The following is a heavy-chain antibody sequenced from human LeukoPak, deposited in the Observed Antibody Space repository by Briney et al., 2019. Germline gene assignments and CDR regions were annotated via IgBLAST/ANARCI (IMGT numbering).Heavy chain of an antibody. CDR1: GFTFSNYW. D-gene: IGHD3-10*01. CDR3: AKAMAPFYDYFDY. J-gene: IGHJ4*02. V-gene: IGHV3-23*01. CDR2: ISGSGGST. Sequence: QPGGSLRLSCAASGFTFSNYWMSWVRQAPGKGLEWVSAISGSGGSTYYADSVKGRFTISRDNSKNTLYLQMNSLRAEDTAVYYCAKAMAPFYDYFDYWGQGTLVTVSS.